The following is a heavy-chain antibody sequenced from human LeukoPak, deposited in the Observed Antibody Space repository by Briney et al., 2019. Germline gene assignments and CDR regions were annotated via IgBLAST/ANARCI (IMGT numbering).Heavy chain of an antibody. J-gene: IGHJ4*02. CDR1: GLSITSYS. Sequence: GGPLRLSCAASGLSITSYSMNWVRQAPGKGLEWVSHISSSSTTIDYADSVKGRFTISRDNAKNSLYLQMNSLRDEDTAVYYCARLTVVTATRSLDYWGQGTLVTVSS. V-gene: IGHV3-48*02. CDR2: ISSSSTTI. D-gene: IGHD2-21*02. CDR3: ARLTVVTATRSLDY.